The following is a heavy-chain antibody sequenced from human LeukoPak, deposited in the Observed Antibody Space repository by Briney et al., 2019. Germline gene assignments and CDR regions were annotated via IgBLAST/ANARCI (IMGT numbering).Heavy chain of an antibody. CDR2: IKRDGNEK. CDR1: GFTFSSYW. V-gene: IGHV3-7*01. D-gene: IGHD3-10*01. Sequence: GGSLRLSCAASGFTFSSYWMNWVRQAPGKGLECVANIKRDGNEKNYVDSVKGRFSISRDNAKNSLYLQMDSLRAEDTAVYYCSKEGAYPIITYDSWGQGALVTVSS. CDR3: SKEGAYPIITYDS. J-gene: IGHJ5*01.